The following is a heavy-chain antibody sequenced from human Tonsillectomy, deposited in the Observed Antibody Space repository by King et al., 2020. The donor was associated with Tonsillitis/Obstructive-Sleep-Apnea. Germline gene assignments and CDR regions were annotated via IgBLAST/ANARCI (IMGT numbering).Heavy chain of an antibody. D-gene: IGHD3-22*01. V-gene: IGHV3-30*04. CDR1: GFTFSSYA. CDR3: ARVDTMIVVVTYFDY. CDR2: ISSDGNNK. Sequence: QVQLVESGGGVVQPGRSLRLSCAASGFTFSSYAMHWVRQAPGRGLEWVAVISSDGNNKYYADSVKGRFTISRDNSKTTVYLQMNSLRAEDTAVYYCARVDTMIVVVTYFDYWGQGTLVTVSS. J-gene: IGHJ4*02.